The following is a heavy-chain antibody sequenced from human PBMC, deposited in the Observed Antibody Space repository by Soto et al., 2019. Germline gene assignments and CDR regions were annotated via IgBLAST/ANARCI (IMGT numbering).Heavy chain of an antibody. CDR1: GFPFSVYG. CDR3: VRASGPFDL. V-gene: IGHV3-33*01. J-gene: IGHJ2*01. CDR2: IWSDGSNK. Sequence: GGSLRLSCGASGFPFSVYGIHWFRQAPGKGLEWVAVIWSDGSNKYYGDSVKGRFTISRDNAKNTLYLQMNSLRAEDTAMYYCVRASGPFDLWGRGTLVTVSS.